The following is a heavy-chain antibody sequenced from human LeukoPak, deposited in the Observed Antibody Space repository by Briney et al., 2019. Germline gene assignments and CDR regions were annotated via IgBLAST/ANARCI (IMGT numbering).Heavy chain of an antibody. J-gene: IGHJ4*02. CDR3: ARHRVGYKSYYFDY. CDR1: GYSISSGYY. D-gene: IGHD5-24*01. CDR2: IYHSGST. Sequence: SETLSLTCTVSGYSISSGYYWGWIRPPPGKGLEWIGSIYHSGSTYYNPSLKSRVTISVDTSKNQFSLKLSSVTAADTAVYYCARHRVGYKSYYFDYWGQGTLVTVSS. V-gene: IGHV4-38-2*02.